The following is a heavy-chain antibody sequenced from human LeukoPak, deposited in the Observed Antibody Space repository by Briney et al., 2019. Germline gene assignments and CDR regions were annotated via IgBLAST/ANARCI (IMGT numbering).Heavy chain of an antibody. CDR3: ARDSGRREDY. V-gene: IGHV3-7*01. J-gene: IGHJ4*02. CDR2: INQDGSGK. Sequence: GGSLRLSCAASGFTFSSYWMTWVRQAPGKGLAWVANINQDGSGKYYVDSVKGRFTISRDNAKNSLYLQMNSLRAEDTAVYYYARDSGRREDYWGQGTLVTVSS. D-gene: IGHD1-26*01. CDR1: GFTFSSYW.